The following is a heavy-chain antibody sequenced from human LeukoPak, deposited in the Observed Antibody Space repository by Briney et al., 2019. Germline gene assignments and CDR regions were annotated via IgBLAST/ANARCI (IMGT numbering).Heavy chain of an antibody. D-gene: IGHD3-16*01. CDR3: ARNQQLGGHSYYYYGMDV. V-gene: IGHV3-23*01. J-gene: IGHJ6*02. CDR2: ISGGGVTT. Sequence: GSLRLSCVGSGFTSIAYALTWARQAPGKGLELVSGISGGGVTTYYADSVKGRFTISRDNSKNTLYLQMNSLRADDTAIYYCARNQQLGGHSYYYYGMDVWGQGTTVTVSS. CDR1: GFTSIAYA.